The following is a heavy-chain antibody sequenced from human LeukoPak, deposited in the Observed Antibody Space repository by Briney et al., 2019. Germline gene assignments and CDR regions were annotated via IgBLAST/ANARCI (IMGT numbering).Heavy chain of an antibody. CDR1: GFTVSSNY. Sequence: GGSLRLSCAASGFTVSSNYMSWVRQAPGKGLEWVSGISWNSGSVGYADSVKGRFTISRDNAKNSLYLQMNSLRAEDIALYYWAKGYCMITTRPFDDWGQGTLVTVSS. CDR3: AKGYCMITTRPFDD. V-gene: IGHV3-9*03. J-gene: IGHJ4*02. D-gene: IGHD2-15*01. CDR2: ISWNSGSV.